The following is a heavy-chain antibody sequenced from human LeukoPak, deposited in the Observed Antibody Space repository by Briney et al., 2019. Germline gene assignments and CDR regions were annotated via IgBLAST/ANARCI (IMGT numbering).Heavy chain of an antibody. CDR3: TRGITILRDTYMRYSYYYYMDV. J-gene: IGHJ6*03. V-gene: IGHV3-15*01. D-gene: IGHD3-10*01. Sequence: GGSLRLSCAASGFTFSNAWMSWVRQAPGKGLEWVGRIKSKTDGGTTDYAAPVKGRFTISRDDSKSIAYLQMNSLETEDAAVYYCTRGITILRDTYMRYSYYYYMDVWGKGTTVTISS. CDR2: IKSKTDGGTT. CDR1: GFTFSNAW.